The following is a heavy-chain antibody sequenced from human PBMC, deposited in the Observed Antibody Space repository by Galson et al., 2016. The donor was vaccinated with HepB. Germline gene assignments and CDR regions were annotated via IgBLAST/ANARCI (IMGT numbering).Heavy chain of an antibody. CDR2: IYYSGST. D-gene: IGHD3-22*01. V-gene: IGHV4-59*11. CDR1: GASINSHY. CDR3: ATMGFGSSVYYSFDY. Sequence: SETLSLTCSVSGASINSHYWSWIRQPPGKGLEWIGNIYYSGSTHYSPSLKSRVTISVDTSKKKFSLKLSSVTAADTAVYYCATMGFGSSVYYSFDYWGQGMLVTVSS. J-gene: IGHJ4*02.